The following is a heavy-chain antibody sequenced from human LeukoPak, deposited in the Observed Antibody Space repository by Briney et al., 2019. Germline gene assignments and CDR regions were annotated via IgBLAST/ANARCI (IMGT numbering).Heavy chain of an antibody. J-gene: IGHJ4*02. D-gene: IGHD5-18*01. CDR1: GGSFSGYY. CDR3: ARGRIQLWRYGAVQDY. V-gene: IGHV4-34*01. CDR2: INHSGST. Sequence: PSETLSLTCAVYGGSFSGYYWSWIRQPPGKGLEWIGEINHSGSTNYNPSLKGRVTISVDTSKNQFSLKLSSVTAADTAVYYCARGRIQLWRYGAVQDYWGQGTLVTVSS.